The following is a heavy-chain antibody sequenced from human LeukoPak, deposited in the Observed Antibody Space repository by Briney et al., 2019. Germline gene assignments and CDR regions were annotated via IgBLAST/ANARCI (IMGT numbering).Heavy chain of an antibody. CDR2: ISAYNGNT. Sequence: GASVKVSCKASGYTFTSYGISWVRQAPGHGLEWMGWISAYNGNTNYAQKLQGRVTMTTDTSTSTAYMELRSLRSDDTAVYYCARKGYDILTGEIDYWGQGTLVTVSS. D-gene: IGHD3-9*01. CDR1: GYTFTSYG. J-gene: IGHJ4*02. CDR3: ARKGYDILTGEIDY. V-gene: IGHV1-18*01.